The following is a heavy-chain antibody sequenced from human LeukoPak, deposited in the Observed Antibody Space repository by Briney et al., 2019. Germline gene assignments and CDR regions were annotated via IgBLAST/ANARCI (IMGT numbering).Heavy chain of an antibody. CDR3: AKPPGYCSGGSCYLAS. Sequence: GGSLRLSCAASGFTFSSYAMSWVRQAPGKGLEWVSAISGSGGSTYYADSVKGRFTIPRDNSKNTLYLQINSLRAEDTAVYYCAKPPGYCSGGSCYLASWGQGTLVTVSS. CDR1: GFTFSSYA. D-gene: IGHD2-15*01. J-gene: IGHJ4*02. CDR2: ISGSGGST. V-gene: IGHV3-23*01.